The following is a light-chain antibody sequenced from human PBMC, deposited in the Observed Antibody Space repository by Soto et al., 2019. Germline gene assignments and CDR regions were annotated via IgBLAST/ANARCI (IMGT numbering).Light chain of an antibody. V-gene: IGLV2-8*01. Sequence: QSALTQPPSASGSPGQSVTISCTGTSSDVGGYNYVSWYQQHPGKAPKLMIYEVSNRPSGVPDRFSGSKSGNTASLTVSGIQAEDEADYYCSSYAGSNNLGVFGTGTPLTVL. CDR1: SSDVGGYNY. CDR3: SSYAGSNNLGV. CDR2: EVS. J-gene: IGLJ1*01.